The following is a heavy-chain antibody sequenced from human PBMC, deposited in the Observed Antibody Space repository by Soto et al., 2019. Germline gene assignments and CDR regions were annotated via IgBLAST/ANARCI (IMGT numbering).Heavy chain of an antibody. CDR2: IYHSGST. CDR1: GYSISSDYY. D-gene: IGHD3-22*01. CDR3: ARGDDDDSSGYSVTTGY. Sequence: LTCAVCGYSISSDYYWCWIRQPPGKGLEWIGNIYHSGSTYYNPSLKSRVTISVDTSKNQFSLKLSSVTAADTAVYYCARGDDDDSSGYSVTTGYWGQGNLVTVS. V-gene: IGHV4-38-2*01. J-gene: IGHJ4*02.